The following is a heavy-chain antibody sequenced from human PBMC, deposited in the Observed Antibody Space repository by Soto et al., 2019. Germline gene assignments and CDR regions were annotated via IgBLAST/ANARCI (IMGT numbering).Heavy chain of an antibody. Sequence: SETLSLTCPVSGGSISSYYWSWIRQPPGKGLEWIGYIYYSGSTNYNPSLKSRVTISVDTSKNQFSLKLSSVTAADTAVYYCARGSISSTSYGYWGQGTLVTVSS. CDR3: ARGSISSTSYGY. CDR1: GGSISSYY. CDR2: IYYSGST. D-gene: IGHD2-2*01. V-gene: IGHV4-59*01. J-gene: IGHJ4*02.